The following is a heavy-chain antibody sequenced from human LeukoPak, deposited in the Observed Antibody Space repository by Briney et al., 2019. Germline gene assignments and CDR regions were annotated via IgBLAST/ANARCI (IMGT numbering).Heavy chain of an antibody. Sequence: PGGSLRLSCAASGFTSSDYYMSWIRQAPGKGLEWVSYISSSGSTIYYADSVKGRFTISRDNAKNSLYLQMNSLRAEDTAVYYCARSGWLQFDAFDIWGQGTMVTVSS. CDR3: ARSGWLQFDAFDI. CDR1: GFTSSDYY. D-gene: IGHD5-24*01. J-gene: IGHJ3*02. V-gene: IGHV3-11*01. CDR2: ISSSGSTI.